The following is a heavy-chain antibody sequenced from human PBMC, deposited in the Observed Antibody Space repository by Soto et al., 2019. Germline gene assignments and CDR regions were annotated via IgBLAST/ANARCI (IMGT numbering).Heavy chain of an antibody. CDR3: ARDRDTAMERAFDYYYYYGMDV. CDR2: ISNSGNTI. D-gene: IGHD5-18*01. V-gene: IGHV3-48*03. Sequence: GGSLRLSCVASGFVFKNYEMNWVRQAPGKGLEWISYISNSGNTIYVADSMRGRFTISRDNAKNSLFLQMNSLRSEDTAVYYCARDRDTAMERAFDYYYYYGMDVWGQGTTVTVSS. J-gene: IGHJ6*02. CDR1: GFVFKNYE.